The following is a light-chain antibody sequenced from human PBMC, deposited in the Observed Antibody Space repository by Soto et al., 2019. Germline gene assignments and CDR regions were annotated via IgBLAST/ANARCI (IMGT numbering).Light chain of an antibody. J-gene: IGKJ3*01. Sequence: DIQMTQSPSTLSASVGDRVTITCRASQSISSWLAWYQQKPGKAPKLLIYKASSLESGVPSRFSGSGSGTEFTLTISSLQPDDFAPYYSQQYNSYPFTFGPGTKVDIK. V-gene: IGKV1-5*03. CDR1: QSISSW. CDR2: KAS. CDR3: QQYNSYPFT.